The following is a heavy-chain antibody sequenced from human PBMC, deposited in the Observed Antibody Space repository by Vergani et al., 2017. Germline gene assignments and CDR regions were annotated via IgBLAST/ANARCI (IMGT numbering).Heavy chain of an antibody. D-gene: IGHD6-6*01. V-gene: IGHV5-51*01. Sequence: EVQLVQSGAEVKKPGESLKISCKGSGYSFTSYWIGWVRQMPGKGLEWMGIIYPGDSDTRYSPSFQGQVTISADKSISTAYLQWSSLKASDTAMYYCARLQGIAARSKGDYYYYYMDVWGKGTTVTVSS. CDR3: ARLQGIAARSKGDYYYYYMDV. CDR2: IYPGDSDT. J-gene: IGHJ6*03. CDR1: GYSFTSYW.